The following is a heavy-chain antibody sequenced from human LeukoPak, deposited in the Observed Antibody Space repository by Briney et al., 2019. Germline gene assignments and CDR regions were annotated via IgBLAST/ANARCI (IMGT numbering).Heavy chain of an antibody. CDR1: GFTFSNYW. D-gene: IGHD5-24*01. CDR2: MKQDGSEK. J-gene: IGHJ4*02. CDR3: AKDDGWVQYAN. Sequence: GGSLRLSCAASGFTFSNYWMSWVRQAPGKGLEWVANMKQDGSEKYYVDSVKGRFTISRDNTKNTLYLQLNSLRAEDTAVYYCAKDDGWVQYANWGQGTLVTVSS. V-gene: IGHV3-7*03.